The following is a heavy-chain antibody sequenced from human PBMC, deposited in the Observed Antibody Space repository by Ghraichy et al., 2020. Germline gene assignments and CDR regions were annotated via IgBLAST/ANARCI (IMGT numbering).Heavy chain of an antibody. J-gene: IGHJ4*02. CDR3: ARLIGNSFDY. CDR1: GFTFSTYS. CDR2: ISFISSTSSTI. Sequence: GGSLRLSCAASGFTFSTYSMNWVRQTPGKGLEWVSYISFISSTSSTIYYADSVKGRFTISRDNAKNSLFLQMSSLRAEDTAVYYCARLIGNSFDYWGQGTLVTVSS. V-gene: IGHV3-48*01. D-gene: IGHD2-15*01.